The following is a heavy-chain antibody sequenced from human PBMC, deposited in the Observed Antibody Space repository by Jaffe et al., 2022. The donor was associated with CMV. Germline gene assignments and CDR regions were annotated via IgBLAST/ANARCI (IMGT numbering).Heavy chain of an antibody. CDR1: GAAVSENY. V-gene: IGHV3-66*01. J-gene: IGHJ5*01. CDR2: MHSGGGT. Sequence: EVQLVESGGDLVQPGGSLRLSCEASGAAVSENYMNWVRQAPGKGLEWVSVMHSGGGTYYADSVKGRFTISRDSSKNTVYLQMNSLRVEDTAVYYCARDRNSNNWFGFWGQGTLVTVSS. CDR3: ARDRNSNNWFGF. D-gene: IGHD3-22*01.